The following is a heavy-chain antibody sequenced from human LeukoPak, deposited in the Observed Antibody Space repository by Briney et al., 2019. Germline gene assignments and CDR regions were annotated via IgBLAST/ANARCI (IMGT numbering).Heavy chain of an antibody. CDR2: IIPIFGTA. Sequence: ASVKVSCKASGGTFSSYAISWVRQAPGQGLGWMGGIIPIFGTANYAQKFQGRVTITADESTSTAYMELSSLRSEDTAVYYCARERIAARGAFDIWGQGTMVTVSS. D-gene: IGHD6-13*01. V-gene: IGHV1-69*13. J-gene: IGHJ3*02. CDR1: GGTFSSYA. CDR3: ARERIAARGAFDI.